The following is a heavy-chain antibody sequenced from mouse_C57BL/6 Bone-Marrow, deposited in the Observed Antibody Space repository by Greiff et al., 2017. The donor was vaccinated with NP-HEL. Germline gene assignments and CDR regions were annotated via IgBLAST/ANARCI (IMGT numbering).Heavy chain of an antibody. CDR2: IYPGDGDT. V-gene: IGHV1-80*01. CDR3: ARWDYYGSSYGPFDY. J-gene: IGHJ2*01. Sequence: QVQLQQSGAELVKPGASVKISCKASGYAFSSYWMNWVKQRPGKGLEWIGQIYPGDGDTNYNGKFKGKATLTADKSSSTAYMQLSSLTSEDSAVYFCARWDYYGSSYGPFDYWGQGTTLTVSS. CDR1: GYAFSSYW. D-gene: IGHD1-1*01.